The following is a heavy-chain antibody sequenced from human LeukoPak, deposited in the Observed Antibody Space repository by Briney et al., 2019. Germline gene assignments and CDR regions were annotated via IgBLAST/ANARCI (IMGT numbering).Heavy chain of an antibody. D-gene: IGHD6-13*01. CDR2: IYSGGST. CDR3: ARDPYTSSWYWAFDI. V-gene: IGHV3-66*02. Sequence: GGSLRLSCAASGLTISGNYMTWVRQAPGKGLEWVSVIYSGGSTYYADSVKGRFTISRDSSKNTLYLQMNSLRPEDTAVYYCARDPYTSSWYWAFDIWGQGTMVTVSS. J-gene: IGHJ3*02. CDR1: GLTISGNY.